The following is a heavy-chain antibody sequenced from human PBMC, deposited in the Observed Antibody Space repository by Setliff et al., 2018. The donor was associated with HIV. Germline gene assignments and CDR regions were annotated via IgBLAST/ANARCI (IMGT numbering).Heavy chain of an antibody. D-gene: IGHD5-18*01. CDR2: LYSGGTT. CDR1: GFTVSSSY. J-gene: IGHJ2*01. Sequence: GGSLRLSCAASGFTVSSSYMSWVRKAPGKGLEWVSNLYSGGTTYYADSVKGRFTISRDNSKNTVYLQMNSLRAEDTAVYYCARVDTTMVQNWHFDLWGRGTLVTVSS. V-gene: IGHV3-53*01. CDR3: ARVDTTMVQNWHFDL.